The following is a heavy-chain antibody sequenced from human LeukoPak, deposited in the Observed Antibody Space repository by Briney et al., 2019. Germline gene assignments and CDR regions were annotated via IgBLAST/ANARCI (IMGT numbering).Heavy chain of an antibody. Sequence: SETLSLTCTVSGGSISSYYWSWIRQPPGKGLEWIGYIYYSGSTNYNPSLKSRVTISVDTSKNQLSLKLSSVTAADTAVYYCARHFYDSNYYFDYWGQGTLVTVSS. J-gene: IGHJ4*02. CDR1: GGSISSYY. CDR2: IYYSGST. V-gene: IGHV4-59*08. CDR3: ARHFYDSNYYFDY. D-gene: IGHD3-22*01.